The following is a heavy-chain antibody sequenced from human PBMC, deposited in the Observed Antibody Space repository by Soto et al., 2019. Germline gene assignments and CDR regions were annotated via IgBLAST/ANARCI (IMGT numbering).Heavy chain of an antibody. J-gene: IGHJ4*02. Sequence: GGSLRLSCAASGFTFSSYAMSWVRQAPGKGLEWVSAISGSGGSTYYADSVKGRFTISRDNSKNTLYLQMNSLRAEDTAVYYCAKDSVGHYYGSGNETDYWGQGTLVTVSS. CDR2: ISGSGGST. CDR1: GFTFSSYA. CDR3: AKDSVGHYYGSGNETDY. D-gene: IGHD3-10*01. V-gene: IGHV3-23*01.